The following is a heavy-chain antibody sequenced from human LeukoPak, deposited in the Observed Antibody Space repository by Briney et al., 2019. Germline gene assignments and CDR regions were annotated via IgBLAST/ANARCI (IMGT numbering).Heavy chain of an antibody. D-gene: IGHD3-22*01. V-gene: IGHV4-34*01. Sequence: SETLSLTCGVYGGSFSGYYWTWIRQPPGMGLEWIGEINHRGGTGYNPSLKSRVTMSVDTSKNVFSLKLTSVTAADTAVYYCARAYYYDSSAAIDYWGQGILVTVSS. CDR2: INHRGGT. J-gene: IGHJ4*02. CDR1: GGSFSGYY. CDR3: ARAYYYDSSAAIDY.